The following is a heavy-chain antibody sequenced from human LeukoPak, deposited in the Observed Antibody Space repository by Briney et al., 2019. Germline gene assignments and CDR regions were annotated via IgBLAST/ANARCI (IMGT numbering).Heavy chain of an antibody. CDR2: MNPNSGNT. Sequence: ASVNVSCKASGYTFTSYDINGVRQATGQGLDWMGWMNPNSGNTGYAQKFQGRVTMTRNTSISTAYMELSSLRSEDTAVYYCARAPRGVPHDAFDIWGQGTMVTVSS. D-gene: IGHD3-10*01. J-gene: IGHJ3*02. CDR1: GYTFTSYD. V-gene: IGHV1-8*01. CDR3: ARAPRGVPHDAFDI.